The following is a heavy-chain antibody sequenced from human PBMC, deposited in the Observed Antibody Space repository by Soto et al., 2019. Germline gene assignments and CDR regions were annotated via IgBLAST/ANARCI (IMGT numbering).Heavy chain of an antibody. CDR1: GDTFSSFA. CDR3: XXXXXXXQLGGNYYYALDV. V-gene: IGHV1-69*05. CDR2: IIPIFRTP. Sequence: QVHLVQSGAEVKKPGSSVKVSCKASGDTFSSFAISWVRQAPGQGLEWMGGIIPIFRTPDYAQKFQGRVTXXXXXXXXXXXXXXXXXXXXXXXXXXXXXXXXXXQLGGNYYYALDVWGQGTTVIVSS. J-gene: IGHJ6*02. D-gene: IGHD3-3*02.